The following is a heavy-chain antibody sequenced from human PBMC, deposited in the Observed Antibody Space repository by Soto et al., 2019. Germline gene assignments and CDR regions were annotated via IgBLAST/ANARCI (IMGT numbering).Heavy chain of an antibody. J-gene: IGHJ4*02. Sequence: GGSLRLSCAASGFTFSSYAMSWVRQAPGKGLEWVSAISGSGGSTYYADYVKGRFTISRDNSKNTLYLQMNSLRAEDTAVYYCAKVPQPKRRGVYDSSGYYFDYWGQGTLVTVSS. CDR3: AKVPQPKRRGVYDSSGYYFDY. CDR1: GFTFSSYA. V-gene: IGHV3-23*01. D-gene: IGHD3-22*01. CDR2: ISGSGGST.